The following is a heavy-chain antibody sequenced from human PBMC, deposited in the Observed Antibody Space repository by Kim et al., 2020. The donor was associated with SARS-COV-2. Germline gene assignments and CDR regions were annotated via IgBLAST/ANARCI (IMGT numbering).Heavy chain of an antibody. CDR2: IYTSGST. J-gene: IGHJ4*02. Sequence: SETLSLTCTVSGGSISSGSYYWSWIRQPAGKGLEWIGRIYTSGSTNYNPSLESRVTISVDTSKNQFSLKLSSVTAADTAVYYCARSRGYSGYEKNEHWGQGTLVTVSS. CDR3: ARSRGYSGYEKNEH. V-gene: IGHV4-61*02. CDR1: GGSISSGSYY. D-gene: IGHD5-12*01.